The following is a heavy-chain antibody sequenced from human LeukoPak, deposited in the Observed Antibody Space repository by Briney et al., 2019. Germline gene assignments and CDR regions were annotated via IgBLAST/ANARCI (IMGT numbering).Heavy chain of an antibody. Sequence: SGGSLRLSCAASGFTFRSYAMHWVRQAPGKGLEWVAVVSYDGSNKYYADSVKGRFTISRDNSKNTLYLQMNTLRAEDTAVYYCARDRRFPGDGGNSIMDYWGQGTLVTVS. J-gene: IGHJ4*02. V-gene: IGHV3-30*04. CDR1: GFTFRSYA. CDR3: ARDRRFPGDGGNSIMDY. D-gene: IGHD4-23*01. CDR2: VSYDGSNK.